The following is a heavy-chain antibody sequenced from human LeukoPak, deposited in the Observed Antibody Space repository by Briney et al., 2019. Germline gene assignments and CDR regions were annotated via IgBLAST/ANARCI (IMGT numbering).Heavy chain of an antibody. Sequence: ASVKVSCKASGYTFTGYYMHWERQAPGQGLEWMGWINPNSGGTNYAQKFQGRVTMTRDTSISTAYMELSKLRSDDTAVYYCARSLYCSGGSCRFSWFDPWGQGTLVTVSS. J-gene: IGHJ5*02. V-gene: IGHV1-2*02. D-gene: IGHD2-15*01. CDR3: ARSLYCSGGSCRFSWFDP. CDR1: GYTFTGYY. CDR2: INPNSGGT.